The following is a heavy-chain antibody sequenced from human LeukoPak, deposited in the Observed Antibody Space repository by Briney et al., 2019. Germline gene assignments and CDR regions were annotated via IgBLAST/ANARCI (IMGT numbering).Heavy chain of an antibody. V-gene: IGHV3-20*04. CDR1: GFTFEDNG. D-gene: IGHD3-10*01. CDR2: LNWNGGST. Sequence: GGSLRLSCAASGFTFEDNGMSGVRQAPGKGLEWVSGLNWNGGSTGYADSVKGRFTISRDNARNSLYLQMNRLRTEDTALYYCATHSYYYGSGSYPHYLDYWGQGTLVTVSA. CDR3: ATHSYYYGSGSYPHYLDY. J-gene: IGHJ4*02.